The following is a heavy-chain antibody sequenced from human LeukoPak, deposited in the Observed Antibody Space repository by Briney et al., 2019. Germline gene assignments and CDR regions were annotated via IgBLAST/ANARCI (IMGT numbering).Heavy chain of an antibody. V-gene: IGHV1-69*13. CDR3: ARDGSRATVTTVPYWYFDL. CDR1: GGTFSSYA. CDR2: IIPIFGTA. Sequence: VKVSCKASGGTFSSYAIRWVRQAPGQGLEWMGGIIPIFGTANYAQKFQGRVTITTDESTSTAYMELSSLRSEDTAVYYCARDGSRATVTTVPYWYFDLWGRGTLVTVSS. J-gene: IGHJ2*01. D-gene: IGHD4-17*01.